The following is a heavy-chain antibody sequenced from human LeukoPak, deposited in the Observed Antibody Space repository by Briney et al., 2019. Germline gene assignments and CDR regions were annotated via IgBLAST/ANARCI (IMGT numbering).Heavy chain of an antibody. D-gene: IGHD3-3*01. CDR1: GGSINTYY. Sequence: KSSETLSLTCTVSGGSINTYYWSWFRQPPGKGLEWIGYIYHSGSTNYNPSLKSRVTISVDTSKNQFSLKLSSVTAADTAVYYCARGFTIFGVVITHYYYGMDVWGQGTTVTVSS. CDR2: IYHSGST. V-gene: IGHV4-59*01. CDR3: ARGFTIFGVVITHYYYGMDV. J-gene: IGHJ6*02.